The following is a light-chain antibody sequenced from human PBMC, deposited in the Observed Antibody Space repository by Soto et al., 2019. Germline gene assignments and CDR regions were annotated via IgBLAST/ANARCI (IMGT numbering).Light chain of an antibody. V-gene: IGLV1-47*01. CDR3: AAWDDSLSGYV. Sequence: QPVLTQPPSASGTPGQRVTISCSGSSSNIGSNYVYWYQQLPGTAPKLLIYRNNLRPSGVPDRFSGSKSGTSASLAISGLRSEDEADYYCAAWDDSLSGYVFGTGTKVTVL. CDR2: RNN. CDR1: SSNIGSNY. J-gene: IGLJ1*01.